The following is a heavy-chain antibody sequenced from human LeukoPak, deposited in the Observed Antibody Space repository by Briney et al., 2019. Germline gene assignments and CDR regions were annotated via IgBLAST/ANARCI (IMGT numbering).Heavy chain of an antibody. CDR3: AKLLKSHHYDFWSGYGVNWFDP. V-gene: IGHV3-23*01. J-gene: IGHJ5*02. Sequence: HPGGSLRLSCAASGFTFSSYAMSWVRQAPGKGLEWVSAISGSGGSTYYADSVKGRFTISRDNSKNTLYLQMNSLRAEDTAVYYCAKLLKSHHYDFWSGYGVNWFDPWGQGTLVTVSS. CDR2: ISGSGGST. CDR1: GFTFSSYA. D-gene: IGHD3-3*01.